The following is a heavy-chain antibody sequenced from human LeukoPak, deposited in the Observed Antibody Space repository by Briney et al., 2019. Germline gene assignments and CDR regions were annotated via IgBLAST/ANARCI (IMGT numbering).Heavy chain of an antibody. Sequence: GRSLRLSCAASGSTFSTDAMHWVRQAPGKGLEWVAVISYDGRNKYYTDSVKGRFPISRDNSKNTLYLQMNSLRAEDTAVYYCARNFNHFDYWGQGTLVTVSS. J-gene: IGHJ4*02. CDR1: GSTFSTDA. V-gene: IGHV3-30*04. CDR3: ARNFNHFDY. D-gene: IGHD1-14*01. CDR2: ISYDGRNK.